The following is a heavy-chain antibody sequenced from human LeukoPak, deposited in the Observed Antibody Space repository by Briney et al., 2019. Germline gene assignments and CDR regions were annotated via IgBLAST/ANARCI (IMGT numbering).Heavy chain of an antibody. J-gene: IGHJ4*02. Sequence: GGSLRLSCAASGFSFSIYAVSWVRQAPGKGLEWVSGISDGGSRTYYADSVMGRFTISRDDSKNTLYLQMNSLRAEDTAVYYCAKVQLGIGIDYWGQGTLVTVSS. CDR3: AKVQLGIGIDY. D-gene: IGHD7-27*01. CDR1: GFSFSIYA. V-gene: IGHV3-23*01. CDR2: ISDGGSRT.